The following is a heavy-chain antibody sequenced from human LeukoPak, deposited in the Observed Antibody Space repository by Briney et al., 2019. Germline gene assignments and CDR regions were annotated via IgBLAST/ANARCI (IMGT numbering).Heavy chain of an antibody. D-gene: IGHD1-1*01. J-gene: IGHJ5*02. CDR3: ARDRELPTTGWFDP. CDR1: GGSISGYY. V-gene: IGHV4-59*01. Sequence: PSETLSLTCTVSGGSISGYYWSWIRQPPGEGLEWIGYIHYSGNTDYNPSLKSRVTMSVDTSKNQFSLKLSSVTAADTAVYSCARDRELPTTGWFDPWGQGTLVTVSS. CDR2: IHYSGNT.